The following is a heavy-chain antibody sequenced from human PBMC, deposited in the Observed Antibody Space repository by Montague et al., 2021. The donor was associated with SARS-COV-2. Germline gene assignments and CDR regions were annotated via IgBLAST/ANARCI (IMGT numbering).Heavy chain of an antibody. CDR3: ARKTGGGY. CDR1: GFSFSSYW. D-gene: IGHD3-16*01. CDR2: IKQDGSEK. Sequence: SRRLSFAASGFSFSSYWMSWVRQAPGKGLEWVANIKQDGSEKYYVDSVKGRFTISRDNAKNSLYLQMNSLRAEDTAVYYCARKTGGGYWGQGTLVTVSS. V-gene: IGHV3-7*03. J-gene: IGHJ4*02.